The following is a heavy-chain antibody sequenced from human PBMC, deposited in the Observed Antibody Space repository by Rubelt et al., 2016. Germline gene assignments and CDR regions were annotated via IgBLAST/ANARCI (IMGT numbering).Heavy chain of an antibody. CDR3: ARGVGPTWWEFDY. Sequence: QLQLQESGPGLVKPSETLSLTCTVSGGSISSSDYYWGWIRQPPGKGLEWIGSIYHRGTTYDTVSLRSRLTISVDTSKDKFSLKLTSVTAADTAVYYCARGVGPTWWEFDYWGQGTLVTVSS. J-gene: IGHJ4*02. D-gene: IGHD2-15*01. CDR1: GGSISSSDYY. V-gene: IGHV4-39*07. CDR2: IYHRGTT.